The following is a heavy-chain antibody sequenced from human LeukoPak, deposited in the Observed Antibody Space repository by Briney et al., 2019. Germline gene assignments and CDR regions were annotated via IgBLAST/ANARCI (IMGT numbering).Heavy chain of an antibody. V-gene: IGHV3-30*18. CDR2: ISYDGSNK. J-gene: IGHJ4*02. Sequence: PGGSLRLSCAASGFTFSSYGMHWVRQAPGKGLEWVAVISYDGSNKYYADSVKGRFTISRDNSKNTLYLQMNSLRAEDTAVYYCAKDPSLYSGRLSHFDYWGQGTLVTVSS. CDR1: GFTFSSYG. CDR3: AKDPSLYSGRLSHFDY. D-gene: IGHD1-26*01.